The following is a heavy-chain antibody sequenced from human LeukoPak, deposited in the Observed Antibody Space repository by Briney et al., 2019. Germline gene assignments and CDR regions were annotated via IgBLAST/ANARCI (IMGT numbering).Heavy chain of an antibody. J-gene: IGHJ4*02. CDR3: TRDHDDFWSGYYSVWDY. CDR1: GFTFGDYA. D-gene: IGHD3-3*01. CDR2: IRNKAYGGTT. V-gene: IGHV3-49*03. Sequence: GGSLRLSCTASGFTFGDYAMSWFRQAPGKGLEWVGFIRNKAYGGTTEYAASVKGRFTISRDDSKSIAYLQMNSLKTEDTAVYYCTRDHDDFWSGYYSVWDYWGQGTLVTVSS.